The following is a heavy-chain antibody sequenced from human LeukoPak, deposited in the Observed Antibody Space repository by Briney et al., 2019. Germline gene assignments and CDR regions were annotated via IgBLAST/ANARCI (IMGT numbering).Heavy chain of an antibody. V-gene: IGHV4-4*02. Sequence: AETLTLTCAVSGGSISSSDWWSWLRPPPGEGLEWVGEIYYSGSIHYDPSLKSPVTISIDKAKNQFSLRLIYVSAADTAVYYGARDQLYCSSSRFRDFGAFVPWGQGTLVTVSS. CDR2: IYYSGSI. CDR3: ARDQLYCSSSRFRDFGAFVP. CDR1: GGSISSSDW. D-gene: IGHD2-2*01. J-gene: IGHJ5*02.